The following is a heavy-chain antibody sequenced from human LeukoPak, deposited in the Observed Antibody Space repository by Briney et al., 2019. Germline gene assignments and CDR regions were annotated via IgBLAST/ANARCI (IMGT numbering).Heavy chain of an antibody. Sequence: ASVKVSCKDSGYTFTRYDINRVRQATGHGLEWMGWMNPNIGNTGYAQKFQGRVTMTRNTSLRTAYMELSSLRTEDTALYYCARMGFFKSRDYYYYGMDVWGQGTTVTVSS. CDR2: MNPNIGNT. V-gene: IGHV1-8*01. CDR1: GYTFTRYD. D-gene: IGHD3-16*01. J-gene: IGHJ6*02. CDR3: ARMGFFKSRDYYYYGMDV.